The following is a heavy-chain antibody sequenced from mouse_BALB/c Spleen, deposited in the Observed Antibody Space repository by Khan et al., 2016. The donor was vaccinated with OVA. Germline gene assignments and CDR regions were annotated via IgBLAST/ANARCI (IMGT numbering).Heavy chain of an antibody. CDR1: GYTFSTHY. CDR2: IYPGNVNT. V-gene: IGHV1S56*01. CDR3: VRAGYSSRVYTMDY. J-gene: IGHJ4*01. D-gene: IGHD1-1*01. Sequence: QVRLQQSGPELVKPGASVRISCKTSGYTFSTHYKHWVRQRPGQGLEWIGWIYPGNVNTMYNEKFKGKATLTADKSSSTVYMQLSSLTSEDSAVYCCVRAGYSSRVYTMDYWGQGTSVTVSS.